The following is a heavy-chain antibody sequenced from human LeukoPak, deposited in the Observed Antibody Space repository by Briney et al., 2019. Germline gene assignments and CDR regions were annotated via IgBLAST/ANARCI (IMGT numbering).Heavy chain of an antibody. D-gene: IGHD1-26*01. V-gene: IGHV3-30*02. CDR3: AKDRYSGSYYYIYYFDY. Sequence: PGGSLRLSCAASGFTFSSYGMHWVRQAPGKGLEWVAFIRYDGSNKYYADSVKGRFTISRDNSKNTLYLQMNSLRAEDTAVYYCAKDRYSGSYYYIYYFDYWGQGTLVTVSS. CDR2: IRYDGSNK. J-gene: IGHJ4*02. CDR1: GFTFSSYG.